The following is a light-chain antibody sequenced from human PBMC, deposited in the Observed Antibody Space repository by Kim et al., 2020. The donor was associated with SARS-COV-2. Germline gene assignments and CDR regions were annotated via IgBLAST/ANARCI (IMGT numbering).Light chain of an antibody. Sequence: AIRMTQSPSSLSASTGDTVTITCRASQGISSYLAWFQQKPGRAPKLLIHAASTLESGVPSRFSGSGSGTDFTLTISCLQSEDFATYSCQQYYDYPWTFGQGTKVDIK. CDR1: QGISSY. CDR2: AAS. CDR3: QQYYDYPWT. V-gene: IGKV1-8*01. J-gene: IGKJ1*01.